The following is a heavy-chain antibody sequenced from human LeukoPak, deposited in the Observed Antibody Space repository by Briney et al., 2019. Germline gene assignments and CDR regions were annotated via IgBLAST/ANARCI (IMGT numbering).Heavy chain of an antibody. V-gene: IGHV3-48*03. Sequence: PGGSLRLSCAAAGFTFSTSVMNWVSQAPGKGLKWVSYIKNGGSRILYADSVKGRLTISRDNAKNSLYLQMNSLRAEDTAIYYCATTEYWGQGTLVTVSS. CDR2: IKNGGSRI. CDR1: GFTFSTSV. J-gene: IGHJ4*02. CDR3: ATTEY.